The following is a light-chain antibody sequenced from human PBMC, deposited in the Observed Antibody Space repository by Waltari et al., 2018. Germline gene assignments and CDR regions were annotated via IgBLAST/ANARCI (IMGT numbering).Light chain of an antibody. CDR2: WAS. J-gene: IGKJ2*01. Sequence: DIVMTQSQDSLAGSLGERATINCKSSQSVLYSSNNKNYLAWYQQKPGQPPKLLIYWASTRESGVPDRFSGSGSGTDFTLTISSLQAEDVAVYYCQQYYSTPYTFGQGTKLEIK. CDR1: QSVLYSSNNKNY. CDR3: QQYYSTPYT. V-gene: IGKV4-1*01.